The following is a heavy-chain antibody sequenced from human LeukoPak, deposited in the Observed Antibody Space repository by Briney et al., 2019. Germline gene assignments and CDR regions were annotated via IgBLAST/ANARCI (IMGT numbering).Heavy chain of an antibody. CDR1: GGSISSYY. Sequence: PSETLSLTCIVSGGSISSYYWSWIRQPPGKGPEWIGYIHYSGSTKYNPSLKSRVTISVDSSKSQFSLNLRSVTAADTAFYYCARHRDGGTYPLDSWGQGTLVTVSS. V-gene: IGHV4-59*08. J-gene: IGHJ4*02. D-gene: IGHD1-26*01. CDR3: ARHRDGGTYPLDS. CDR2: IHYSGST.